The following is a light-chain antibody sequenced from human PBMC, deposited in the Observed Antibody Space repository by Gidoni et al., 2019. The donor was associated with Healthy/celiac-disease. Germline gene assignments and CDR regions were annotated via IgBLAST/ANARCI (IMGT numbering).Light chain of an antibody. CDR1: HSVSSN. V-gene: IGKV3-15*01. CDR2: GAS. J-gene: IGKJ2*01. CDR3: QQYNNWPPPMYT. Sequence: EIAMTQSPATLSVSPGESATLSCRASHSVSSNLAWYQQKPGQAPMLLIFGASTRATGIPARFSGSGSGTEFTLTISSLQSEDFAVYYCQQYNNWPPPMYTFGQGTKLEIK.